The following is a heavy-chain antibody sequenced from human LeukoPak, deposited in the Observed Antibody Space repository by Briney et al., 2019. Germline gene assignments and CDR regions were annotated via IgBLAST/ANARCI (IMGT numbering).Heavy chain of an antibody. J-gene: IGHJ5*02. CDR1: GYTFTGYY. CDR2: ISAYNGNT. D-gene: IGHD2-15*01. Sequence: ASVKVSCKASGYTFTGYYMHWVRQAPGQGLEWMGWISAYNGNTNYAQKLQGRVTMTTDTSTSTAYMELRSLKSDDTAVYYCARDGGYCSGGSCQEPNWFDPWGQGTLVTVSS. V-gene: IGHV1-18*04. CDR3: ARDGGYCSGGSCQEPNWFDP.